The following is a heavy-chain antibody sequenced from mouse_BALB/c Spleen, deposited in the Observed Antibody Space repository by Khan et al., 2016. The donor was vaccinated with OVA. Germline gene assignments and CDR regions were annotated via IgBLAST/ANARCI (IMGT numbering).Heavy chain of an antibody. J-gene: IGHJ3*01. CDR2: ISNRGTTT. CDR3: AREGDGAGLAY. D-gene: IGHD1-1*02. CDR1: GFTFTDYY. V-gene: IGHV5-12*02. Sequence: EVELVESGGGFMQPGGSLTLSCATSGFTFTDYYMYWVRQTPEKRLEWVAYISNRGTTTYYSDTLRGRFTISRDNAKSTLYLQLSSLTSEDTAMYYCAREGDGAGLAYWGQGTLVTAAA.